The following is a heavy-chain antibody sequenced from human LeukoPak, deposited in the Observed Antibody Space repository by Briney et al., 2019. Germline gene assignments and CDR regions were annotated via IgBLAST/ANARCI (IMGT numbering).Heavy chain of an antibody. Sequence: SETLSRTCSVSGGSISSYYWSWIRPPPGKGLEWIGYIYYSGSTNYNPSLKSRVTISVDTSKNQISLKLSSVTAADTAVYYCAREDGTKWELPTGAFDIWGQGTMVTVSS. CDR2: IYYSGST. CDR3: AREDGTKWELPTGAFDI. J-gene: IGHJ3*02. CDR1: GGSISSYY. D-gene: IGHD1-26*01. V-gene: IGHV4-59*01.